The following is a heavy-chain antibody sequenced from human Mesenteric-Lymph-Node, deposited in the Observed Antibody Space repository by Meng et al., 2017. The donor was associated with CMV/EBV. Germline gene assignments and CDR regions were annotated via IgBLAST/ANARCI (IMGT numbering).Heavy chain of an antibody. CDR2: IYSGDNK. V-gene: IGHV3-53*01. D-gene: IGHD2-2*02. CDR1: GFTVSSND. CDR3: ARSRYTYIPFFDY. J-gene: IGHJ4*02. Sequence: GGSLRLSCAASGFTVSSNDMNWVRQAPGKGLEWVSVIYSGDNKYYADSVKGRFTISRDISKNTLFLQMNSLRAEDTAVYYCARSRYTYIPFFDYWGQGTLVTVSS.